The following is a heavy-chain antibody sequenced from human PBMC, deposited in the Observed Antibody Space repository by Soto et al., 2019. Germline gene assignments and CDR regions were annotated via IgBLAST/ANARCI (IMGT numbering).Heavy chain of an antibody. D-gene: IGHD3-16*01. CDR3: TRWLSGLGD. Sequence: GVSMRLSCAACGFTLSDDYMDWVRQAPGKGLEWVGRSRNKGNSYTTEYAPSGKGRFTISRDASKNSLYLQMNSLSSGHWAVDYCTRWLSGLGDWGPGTLVAVSS. CDR1: GFTLSDDY. J-gene: IGHJ4*01. CDR2: SRNKGNSYTT. V-gene: IGHV3-72*01.